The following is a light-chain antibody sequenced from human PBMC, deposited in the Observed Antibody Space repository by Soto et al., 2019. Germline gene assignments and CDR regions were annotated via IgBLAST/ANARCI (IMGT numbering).Light chain of an antibody. CDR2: GAS. Sequence: DIQMTQSPSSLSASVGDRVTITCRASQSVNTYLHWFQQKPGRAPKLLIYGASGLLSGVPSRFSGSGSGTDFTLTISSLQPEDSAIYHCQQTYSLPLTFGQGTKV. J-gene: IGKJ1*01. V-gene: IGKV1-39*01. CDR1: QSVNTY. CDR3: QQTYSLPLT.